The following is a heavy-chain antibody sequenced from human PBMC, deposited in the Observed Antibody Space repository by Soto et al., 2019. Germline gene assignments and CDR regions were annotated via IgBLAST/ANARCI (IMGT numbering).Heavy chain of an antibody. CDR3: AAGVALSSGLYLSLIPDYYYYGMDV. CDR1: GFTFTSSA. J-gene: IGHJ6*02. D-gene: IGHD6-19*01. V-gene: IGHV1-58*01. CDR2: IVVGSGNT. Sequence: VKVSCKASGFTFTSSAVEWVRQARGQRLEWIGWIVVGSGNTNYAQKFQERVTITRDMSTSTAYMELSSLRSEDTAVYYCAAGVALSSGLYLSLIPDYYYYGMDVWGQGTTVTVSS.